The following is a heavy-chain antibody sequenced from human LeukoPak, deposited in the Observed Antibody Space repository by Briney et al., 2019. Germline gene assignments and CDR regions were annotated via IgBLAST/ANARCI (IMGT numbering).Heavy chain of an antibody. J-gene: IGHJ4*02. CDR3: VRGRYCSGGGCYFDY. D-gene: IGHD2-15*01. CDR2: IMSGSGTV. CDR1: GFTVSGYS. Sequence: GGSLRLSCAVSGFTVSGYSMNWVRQAPGKGLEWISIIMSGSGTVIYADSVKGRFTISRDNAKNPLYLQMNSLTDEDTAVYYCVRGRYCSGGGCYFDYWGQGTQVTVSS. V-gene: IGHV3-48*02.